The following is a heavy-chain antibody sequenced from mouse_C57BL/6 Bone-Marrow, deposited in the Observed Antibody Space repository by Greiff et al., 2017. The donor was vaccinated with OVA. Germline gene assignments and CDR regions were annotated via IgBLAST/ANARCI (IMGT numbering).Heavy chain of an antibody. J-gene: IGHJ3*01. CDR2: INPNNGGT. D-gene: IGHD2-4*01. V-gene: IGHV1-26*01. CDR3: ARDDYDPSFAY. CDR1: GYTFTDYY. Sequence: VQLQQSGPELVKPGASVKISCKASGYTFTDYYMNWVKQSHGKSLEWIGDINPNNGGTSYNQKFKGKATLTVDTSSITAYMALRSLTSEDSAVYYSARDDYDPSFAYWGQGTLVTVSA.